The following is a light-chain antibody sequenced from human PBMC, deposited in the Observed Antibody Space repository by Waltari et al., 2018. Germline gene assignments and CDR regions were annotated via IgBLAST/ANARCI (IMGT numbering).Light chain of an antibody. V-gene: IGKV4-1*01. CDR1: QSLLHRSNNKNY. Sequence: EIVMTQSPDSLAVSLGERVTINCKSSQSLLHRSNNKNYLAWYQQKPGQAPKLLIYWASTRESGVPNRFSGSGSGTDFTLTISGLQAEDVAVFYCQQYYTTPLTFGQGTSVEIK. CDR3: QQYYTTPLT. J-gene: IGKJ1*01. CDR2: WAS.